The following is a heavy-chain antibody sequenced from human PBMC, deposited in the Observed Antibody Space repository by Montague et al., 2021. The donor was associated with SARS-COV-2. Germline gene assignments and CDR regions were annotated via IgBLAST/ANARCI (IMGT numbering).Heavy chain of an antibody. J-gene: IGHJ6*02. V-gene: IGHV4-59*01. CDR2: MYNSENT. CDR3: ARGINSAGSYYYHLDV. D-gene: IGHD2-21*01. Sequence: ETLSLTCNVAGGSMSGYNWSWIRQPPGRGLQWIGSMYNSENTSYNPSLKSRVTISVDTSKKQFSLRLSSVTAADTAVYFCARGINSAGSYYYHLDVWGQGTTVTVSS. CDR1: GGSMSGYN.